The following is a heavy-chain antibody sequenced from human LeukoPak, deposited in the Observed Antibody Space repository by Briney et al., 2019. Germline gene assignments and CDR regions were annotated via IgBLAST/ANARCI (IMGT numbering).Heavy chain of an antibody. J-gene: IGHJ4*02. V-gene: IGHV3-21*01. CDR3: AIFRVVTIPEFDY. D-gene: IGHD3-3*01. CDR2: ISSSSSYI. CDR1: GFTFSSYS. Sequence: PGGSLRLSCAASGFTFSSYSMNWVRQAPGKGLEWVSSISSSSSYIYYADSVKGRFTISRENAKNSLYLQMNSLRAEDTAVYYCAIFRVVTIPEFDYWGQGTLVTVSS.